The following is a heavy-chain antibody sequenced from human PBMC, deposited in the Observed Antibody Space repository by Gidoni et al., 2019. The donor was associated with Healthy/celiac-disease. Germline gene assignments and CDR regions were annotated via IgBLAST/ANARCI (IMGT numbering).Heavy chain of an antibody. J-gene: IGHJ6*02. CDR3: ARHARHGNYYYYGMDV. Sequence: QLQLQESGPGLVKPSETLSLTCTVSGGSISSSSYYWGWIRQPPGKGLEWIGSIYYSGSTYYNPSLKSRVTISVDTSKNQFSLKLSSVTAADTAVYYCARHARHGNYYYYGMDVWGQGTTVTVSS. CDR1: GGSISSSSYY. CDR2: IYYSGST. V-gene: IGHV4-39*01.